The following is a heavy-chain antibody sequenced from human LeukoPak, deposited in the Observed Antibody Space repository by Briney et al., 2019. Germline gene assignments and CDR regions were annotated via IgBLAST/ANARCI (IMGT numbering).Heavy chain of an antibody. CDR3: ARAITNYGYIFDY. Sequence: GGSLRLSCAASGFTFTTYWMSWVRQAPGKGLEWVANMKPDGSEIFYVDSVKGRFTISRDNAKNSLYLQMNSLRAEDTAVYYCARAITNYGYIFDYWGQGTLVTVSS. CDR1: GFTFTTYW. J-gene: IGHJ4*02. CDR2: MKPDGSEI. V-gene: IGHV3-7*01. D-gene: IGHD5-18*01.